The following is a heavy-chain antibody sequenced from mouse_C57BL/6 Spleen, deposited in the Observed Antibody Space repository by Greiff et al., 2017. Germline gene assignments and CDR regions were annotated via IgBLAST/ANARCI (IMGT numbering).Heavy chain of an antibody. D-gene: IGHD1-1*01. V-gene: IGHV1-26*01. CDR3: ARRATVVPHWYFDV. J-gene: IGHJ1*03. CDR2: INPNNGGT. CDR1: GYTFTDYY. Sequence: EVQLQQSGPELVKPGASVKISCKASGYTFTDYYMNWVKQSHGKSLEWIGDINPNNGGTSYNQKFKGKATLTVDKSSSTAYMELRSLTSEDSAVYYCARRATVVPHWYFDVWGTGTTVTVSS.